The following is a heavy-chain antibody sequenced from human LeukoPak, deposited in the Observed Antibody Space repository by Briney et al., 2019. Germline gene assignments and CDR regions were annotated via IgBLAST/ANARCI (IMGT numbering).Heavy chain of an antibody. CDR2: INPNSGGT. Sequence: GASVKVSCKASGYTFTSYGISWVRQAPGQGLEWMGWINPNSGGTNYEQKFKGRVTMTRDTSISTAYLQWSSLKASDTATYYCARKVSLWSGNYYYYYMDVWGKGTTVTVSS. D-gene: IGHD3-3*01. CDR1: GYTFTSYG. CDR3: ARKVSLWSGNYYYYYMDV. J-gene: IGHJ6*03. V-gene: IGHV1-2*02.